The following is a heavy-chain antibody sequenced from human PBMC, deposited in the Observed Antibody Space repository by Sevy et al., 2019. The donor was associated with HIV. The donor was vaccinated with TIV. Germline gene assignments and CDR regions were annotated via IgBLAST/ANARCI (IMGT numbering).Heavy chain of an antibody. J-gene: IGHJ4*02. Sequence: GGSLRLSCAASGFTFGEYGMHWVRQAPGKGLEWVAVISHDGRNHKYNADFVKGRFTISRDNSKNMLYLQMNSLRVEDTAIYYCARDRGEILRSAFKSWGQGTLVTDSS. D-gene: IGHD3-10*01. CDR3: ARDRGEILRSAFKS. CDR2: ISHDGRNHK. CDR1: GFTFGEYG. V-gene: IGHV3-33*08.